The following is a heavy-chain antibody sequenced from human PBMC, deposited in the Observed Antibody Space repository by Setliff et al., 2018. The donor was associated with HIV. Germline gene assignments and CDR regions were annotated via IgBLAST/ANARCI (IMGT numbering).Heavy chain of an antibody. CDR2: VYSTGST. J-gene: IGHJ3*02. CDR3: ARVATGPESFDI. V-gene: IGHV4-59*01. Sequence: SETLSLTCTVSGDSINNYYWSWIRQPPGRGLEWIGYVYSTGSTNSKSSLRSRVTISVDTSKNQFSLKLSSVTAADTSVYYCARVATGPESFDIWGQGTMVTVSS. CDR1: GDSINNYY. D-gene: IGHD3-9*01.